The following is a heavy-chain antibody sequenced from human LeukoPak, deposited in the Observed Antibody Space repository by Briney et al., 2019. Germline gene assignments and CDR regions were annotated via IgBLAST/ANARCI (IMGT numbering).Heavy chain of an antibody. J-gene: IGHJ4*02. D-gene: IGHD2-2*01. CDR3: AKDKGYCTSTSCFLEY. CDR1: GFTFNSYA. Sequence: GGSLRLSCVASGFTFNSYAMSWVRQAPGKGLEWVSAISGSGGSTYYADYVKGRFTISRDNSKSTLYLQMNSLGAEDTALYYCAKDKGYCTSTSCFLEYWGQGTLVTVSS. CDR2: ISGSGGST. V-gene: IGHV3-23*01.